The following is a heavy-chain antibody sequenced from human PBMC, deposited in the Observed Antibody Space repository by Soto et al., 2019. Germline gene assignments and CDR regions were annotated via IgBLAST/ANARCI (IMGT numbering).Heavy chain of an antibody. V-gene: IGHV3-7*01. CDR2: IKQDGSEK. CDR1: GFTFSSYW. J-gene: IGHJ4*02. CDR3: AREKRANGYFHY. Sequence: EVQLVESGGGLVPPGGSLRLYCAGAGFTFSSYWMSWVRQAPGKGLEWVANIKQDGSEKYYVDSVNGRFTISRDNAKNSLYLQMHSLRVEDTAVYYCAREKRANGYFHYWGQGTLVAVSP. D-gene: IGHD6-25*01.